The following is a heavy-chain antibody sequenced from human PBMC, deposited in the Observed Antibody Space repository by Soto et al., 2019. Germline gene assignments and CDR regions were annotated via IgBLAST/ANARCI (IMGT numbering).Heavy chain of an antibody. CDR3: ARTGITIFGVVISSYGMDV. Sequence: GESLKISCKGSGYSFTSYWISWVRQMPGKGLEWMGRIDPSDSYTNYSPSFQGHVTISADKSISTAYLQWSSLKASDTAMYYCARTGITIFGVVISSYGMDVWGQGTTVTVSS. J-gene: IGHJ6*02. D-gene: IGHD3-3*01. CDR2: IDPSDSYT. CDR1: GYSFTSYW. V-gene: IGHV5-10-1*01.